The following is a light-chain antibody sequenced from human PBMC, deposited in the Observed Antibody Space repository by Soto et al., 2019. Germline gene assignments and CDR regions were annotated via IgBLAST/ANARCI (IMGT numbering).Light chain of an antibody. CDR2: EVT. Sequence: QSALTQPPSSSGSLGQSVTISCTGTISDVGAYNYVSWYQQHPGKAPKLMIYEVTRRPSGVPDRFSGSKSGNTASLNVSGLQAEDEADYYCCSYADNTDYVFGTGTKVTVL. V-gene: IGLV2-8*01. CDR3: CSYADNTDYV. J-gene: IGLJ1*01. CDR1: ISDVGAYNY.